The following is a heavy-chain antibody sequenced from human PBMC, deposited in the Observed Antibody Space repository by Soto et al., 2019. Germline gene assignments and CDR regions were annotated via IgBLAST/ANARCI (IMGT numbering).Heavy chain of an antibody. Sequence: EVQLVESGGGLVKPGGSLRLSCAVSGFTFSDFDMSWVRQAPGKGLEWVSSITSNSVYVYYADSLKGRFTISRDNAKGSLYLQMNSLRADDTAVYYCARDLSGGNYYYHGLDVWGQGTTVTVSS. D-gene: IGHD1-26*01. CDR3: ARDLSGGNYYYHGLDV. CDR1: GFTFSDFD. J-gene: IGHJ6*02. V-gene: IGHV3-21*01. CDR2: ITSNSVYV.